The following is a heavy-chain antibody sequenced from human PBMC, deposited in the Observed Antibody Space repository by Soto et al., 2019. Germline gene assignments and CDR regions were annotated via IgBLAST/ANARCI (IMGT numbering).Heavy chain of an antibody. Sequence: GDSLKISCKGSGYSFTSYWIGWVHQMPGKGLEWMGIIYPGDSDTRYSPSFQGQVTISADKSISTAYLQWSSLKAADTAMYYCATSSIAAQGQLYDGMDVWGQGTTVTVSS. J-gene: IGHJ6*02. V-gene: IGHV5-51*07. CDR1: GYSFTSYW. D-gene: IGHD6-6*01. CDR2: IYPGDSDT. CDR3: ATSSIAAQGQLYDGMDV.